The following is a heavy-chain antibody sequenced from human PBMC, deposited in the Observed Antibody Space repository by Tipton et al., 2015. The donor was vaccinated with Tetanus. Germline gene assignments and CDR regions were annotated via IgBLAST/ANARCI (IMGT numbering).Heavy chain of an antibody. CDR3: AKGLTMIVVAPIDY. V-gene: IGHV3-9*01. CDR2: ISWNSGSI. CDR1: GFTFDDYA. Sequence: SGFTFDDYAMHWVRQAPGKGLEWVSGISWNSGSIGYADSVKGRFTISRDNAKNSLYLQMNSLRAEDTALYYCAKGLTMIVVAPIDYWGQGTLVTVSS. J-gene: IGHJ4*02. D-gene: IGHD3-22*01.